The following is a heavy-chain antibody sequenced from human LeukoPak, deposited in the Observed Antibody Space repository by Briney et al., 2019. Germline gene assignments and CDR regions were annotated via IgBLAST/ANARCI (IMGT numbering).Heavy chain of an antibody. CDR2: INWNGGST. V-gene: IGHV3-20*04. Sequence: TGGSLRLXCAASGFTFDDYGMSWVRQSPGKGLESVSGINWNGGSTGYADSVKGRFTIPRDNAKNSLYLQMNSLRAEDTAVYYCAKGVEMATTPLFDYWGQGTLVTVSS. J-gene: IGHJ4*02. CDR3: AKGVEMATTPLFDY. D-gene: IGHD5-24*01. CDR1: GFTFDDYG.